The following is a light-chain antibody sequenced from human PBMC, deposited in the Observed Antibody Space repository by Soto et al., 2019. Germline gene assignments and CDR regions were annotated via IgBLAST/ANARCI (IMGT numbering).Light chain of an antibody. J-gene: IGLJ3*02. Sequence: QSVLTQPPSASGTPGQRVTISCSGSSSNFGTNTVNWFQQLPGTAPKLLIYSNNQRPSGVPDRFSGSKSGTSVSLAISGLQSEDEADYYCAAWDARLDGVVFGGGTKLTVL. CDR2: SNN. CDR3: AAWDARLDGVV. V-gene: IGLV1-44*01. CDR1: SSNFGTNT.